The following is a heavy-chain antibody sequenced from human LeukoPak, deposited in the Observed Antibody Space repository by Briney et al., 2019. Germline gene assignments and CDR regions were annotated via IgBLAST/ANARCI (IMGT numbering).Heavy chain of an antibody. CDR3: ARHWHCINGACPHAFDI. D-gene: IGHD2-8*01. Sequence: ASVKVSCKASGDTFSNYGISWVRQAPGQGLEWMGGIIRMFHTTNYAQNFQGRVTITTDESTSTAYMELSSLRFDDTAVYYCARHWHCINGACPHAFDIWGQGTMVTVSS. V-gene: IGHV1-69*05. CDR2: IIRMFHTT. CDR1: GDTFSNYG. J-gene: IGHJ3*02.